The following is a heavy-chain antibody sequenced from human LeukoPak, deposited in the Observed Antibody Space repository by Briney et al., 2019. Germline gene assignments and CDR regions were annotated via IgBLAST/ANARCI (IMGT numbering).Heavy chain of an antibody. Sequence: GGSLRLSCAASGFTFSSYAMHWVRQAPGKGLEWVAVISYDGSNKYYADSVKGRFTISRDNSKNTLYLQMNSLRAEDTAVYYCARERRYSSSWYSYSSGWYLDYWGQGTLVSVSS. V-gene: IGHV3-30*04. CDR1: GFTFSSYA. CDR3: ARERRYSSSWYSYSSGWYLDY. D-gene: IGHD6-13*01. J-gene: IGHJ4*02. CDR2: ISYDGSNK.